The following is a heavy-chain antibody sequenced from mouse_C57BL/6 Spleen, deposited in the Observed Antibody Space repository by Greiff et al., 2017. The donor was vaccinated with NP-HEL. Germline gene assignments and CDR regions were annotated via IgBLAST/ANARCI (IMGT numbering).Heavy chain of an antibody. Sequence: QVQLQQSGPELVKPGASVKISCKASGYAFSSSWMNWVKQRPGKGLEWIGRIYPGDGDTNYNGKFKGKAKLTADKSSSTAYMQLSSLTSEDSAVYLCATYDYGSSYYYYAMDDWGPGTSVTVSS. CDR3: ATYDYGSSYYYYAMDD. CDR2: IYPGDGDT. CDR1: GYAFSSSW. J-gene: IGHJ4*01. D-gene: IGHD1-1*01. V-gene: IGHV1-82*01.